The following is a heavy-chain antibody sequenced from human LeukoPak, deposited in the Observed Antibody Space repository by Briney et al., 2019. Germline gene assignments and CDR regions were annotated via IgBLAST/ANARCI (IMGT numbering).Heavy chain of an antibody. V-gene: IGHV1-18*01. D-gene: IGHD3-16*02. Sequence: GASVKVSCKASGYTFTSYGISWVRQAPGQGLEWMGWISAYNGNTNYAQKLQGRVTMTTDTSTSTAYMELRSLRSDDTAVYYYARGLLITFGGVIGYGMDVWGQGTTVTVSS. CDR3: ARGLLITFGGVIGYGMDV. J-gene: IGHJ6*02. CDR2: ISAYNGNT. CDR1: GYTFTSYG.